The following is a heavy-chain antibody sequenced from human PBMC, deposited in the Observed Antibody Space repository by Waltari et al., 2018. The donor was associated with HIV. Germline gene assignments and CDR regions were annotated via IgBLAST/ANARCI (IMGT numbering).Heavy chain of an antibody. Sequence: QVPLVPSVAALKTPGASVKFSCTAAGNTFHTYVINLVRQAPGQVLEWMGWISAYNGNTNYAQKLQGRVSMTTETSTSTAYMELRSLRSDDTAVYYCARLTHYYDTSGPDYYYYGMDVWGQGTTVTVSS. V-gene: IGHV1-18*01. CDR3: ARLTHYYDTSGPDYYYYGMDV. CDR1: GNTFHTYV. D-gene: IGHD3-22*01. CDR2: ISAYNGNT. J-gene: IGHJ6*02.